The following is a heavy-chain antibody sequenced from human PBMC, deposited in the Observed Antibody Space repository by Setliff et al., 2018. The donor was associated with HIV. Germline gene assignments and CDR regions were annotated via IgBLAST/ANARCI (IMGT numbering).Heavy chain of an antibody. CDR2: ISAYNGNT. V-gene: IGHV1-18*01. Sequence: ASVKVSCKASGYTFTSYGISWVRQAPGQGLEWMGWISAYNGNTNYAQKLQGRVTMTTDTSTSTAYMELRSLRSDDTAVYYCARDRGIAVAGDSFDYWGQGTLVTVS. CDR1: GYTFTSYG. D-gene: IGHD6-19*01. CDR3: ARDRGIAVAGDSFDY. J-gene: IGHJ4*02.